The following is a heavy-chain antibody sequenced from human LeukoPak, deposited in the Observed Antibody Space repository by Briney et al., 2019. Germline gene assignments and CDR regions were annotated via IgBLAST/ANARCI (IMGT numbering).Heavy chain of an antibody. V-gene: IGHV4-59*01. J-gene: IGHJ4*02. CDR1: GGSISSYY. D-gene: IGHD3-22*01. Sequence: SETLSLTCTVSGGSISSYYWSWIRQPPGKGLEWIGYIYYSRSTNYNPSLKSRVTISVDTSKNQFSLKLSSVTAADTAVYYCARALYYDSSGYLDYWGQGTLVTVSS. CDR2: IYYSRST. CDR3: ARALYYDSSGYLDY.